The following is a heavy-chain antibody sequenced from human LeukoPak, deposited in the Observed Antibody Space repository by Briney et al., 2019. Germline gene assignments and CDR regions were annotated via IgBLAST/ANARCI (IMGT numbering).Heavy chain of an antibody. J-gene: IGHJ4*02. V-gene: IGHV4-59*01. Sequence: PSETLSLTCTVSGGSISSYYWSWIRQPPGKGLEWIGYIYYSGSTKYNPSLKSRVTISVDQSKNQFTLKLSSVTSADTAVYYCARGLLNSGLHPFDYWGQGTLVTVSS. CDR3: ARGLLNSGLHPFDY. CDR2: IYYSGST. D-gene: IGHD5-12*01. CDR1: GGSISSYY.